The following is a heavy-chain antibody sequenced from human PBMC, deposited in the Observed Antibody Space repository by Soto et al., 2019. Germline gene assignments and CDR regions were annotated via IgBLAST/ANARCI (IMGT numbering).Heavy chain of an antibody. CDR1: GFTFSSYA. CDR2: ISGSGGST. J-gene: IGHJ4*02. Sequence: EVQLLESGGGLVQPGGSLRLSCAASGFTFSSYAMSWVRQAPGKGLEWVSAISGSGGSTYYADSVKGRFTISRDNSKCTLDVQMNGRRAEGTGVYYGAKGYGSGWYFDYWGQGTLVTVS. V-gene: IGHV3-23*01. CDR3: AKGYGSGWYFDY. D-gene: IGHD6-19*01.